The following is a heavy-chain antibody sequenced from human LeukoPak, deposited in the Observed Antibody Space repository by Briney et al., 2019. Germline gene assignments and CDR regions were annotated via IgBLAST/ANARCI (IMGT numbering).Heavy chain of an antibody. Sequence: SGGSLRLSCEASGFTFSNYSMNWVRQAPGKGLEWVSYIRSSSSTIYYADSVKGRFTISRDNAKNSLYLQMNSLRAEDTAVHYCARDGWFGELLRSAYYYMDVWGKGTTVTISS. D-gene: IGHD3-10*01. V-gene: IGHV3-48*04. CDR3: ARDGWFGELLRSAYYYMDV. CDR1: GFTFSNYS. CDR2: IRSSSSTI. J-gene: IGHJ6*03.